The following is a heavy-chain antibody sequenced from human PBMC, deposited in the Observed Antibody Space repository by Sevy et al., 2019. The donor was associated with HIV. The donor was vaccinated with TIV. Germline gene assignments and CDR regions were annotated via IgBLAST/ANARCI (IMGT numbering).Heavy chain of an antibody. Sequence: SETLSLTCTVSGGSISSYYWSWIRQPPGKGLEWNGYIYYSGSTNYKPSLRSRVTISVDTSKNQFSLKLSSVTAADTAVYYCARHNKHYDFWSDLNWFDPWGQGTLVTVSS. D-gene: IGHD3-3*01. CDR3: ARHNKHYDFWSDLNWFDP. CDR1: GGSISSYY. CDR2: IYYSGST. V-gene: IGHV4-59*08. J-gene: IGHJ5*02.